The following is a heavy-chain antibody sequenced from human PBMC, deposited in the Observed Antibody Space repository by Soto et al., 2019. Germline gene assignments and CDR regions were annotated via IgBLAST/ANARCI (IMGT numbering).Heavy chain of an antibody. CDR1: GYTFSSYG. D-gene: IGHD3-10*01. CDR3: AKDSELWFGELLD. Sequence: QVQLVQSGAEVKKPGASVKVSCKASGYTFSSYGMHWVRQAPGKGLEWVAVISYDGSNKYYADSVKGRFTISRDNSKNTLYLQMNSLRAEDTAVYYCAKDSELWFGELLDWGQGTLVTVSS. CDR2: ISYDGSNK. V-gene: IGHV3-30*18. J-gene: IGHJ4*02.